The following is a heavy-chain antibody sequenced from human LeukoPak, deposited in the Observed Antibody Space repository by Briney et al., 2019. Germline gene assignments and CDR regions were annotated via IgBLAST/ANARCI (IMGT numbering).Heavy chain of an antibody. Sequence: PGGSLKLSYAASGFTFSSNSMNWVRQAPGKGLEWVSYISSSSSTIYYADSVKGRFTISRDNAKNSLYLQMNSLRAEDTAVYYCARAYRYGMDVWGQGTTVTVSS. D-gene: IGHD2-21*01. J-gene: IGHJ6*02. CDR3: ARAYRYGMDV. CDR1: GFTFSSNS. CDR2: ISSSSSTI. V-gene: IGHV3-48*04.